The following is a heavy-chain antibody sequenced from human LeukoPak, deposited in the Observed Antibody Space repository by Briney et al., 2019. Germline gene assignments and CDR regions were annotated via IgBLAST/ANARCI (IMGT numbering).Heavy chain of an antibody. V-gene: IGHV3-30*03. Sequence: PGGSLRLSCAASGFTFSSYGLHWVRQAPGKGLEWVAVISYDGSDKYYADSVKGRFTISRDNAKNSLYLQMNSLRDEDTAVYHCARDHCGGDCLSEVQYYFDYWGQGTLVTVSS. CDR3: ARDHCGGDCLSEVQYYFDY. CDR1: GFTFSSYG. J-gene: IGHJ4*02. CDR2: ISYDGSDK. D-gene: IGHD2-21*02.